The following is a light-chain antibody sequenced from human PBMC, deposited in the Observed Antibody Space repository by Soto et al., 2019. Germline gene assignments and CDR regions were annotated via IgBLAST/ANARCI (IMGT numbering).Light chain of an antibody. Sequence: EIVLTQSPGTLCLSPGERATLSCRASQSVSSNYLAWYQQKPGRAPRLLIYAASSRATGIPDRFSGSGSGTDFTLTISRLEPEDFAVYYCQQYGSSRRTFGQGTKVEIK. J-gene: IGKJ1*01. CDR3: QQYGSSRRT. CDR1: QSVSSNY. CDR2: AAS. V-gene: IGKV3-20*01.